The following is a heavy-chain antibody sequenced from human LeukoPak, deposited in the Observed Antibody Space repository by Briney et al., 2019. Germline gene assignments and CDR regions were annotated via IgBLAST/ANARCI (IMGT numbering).Heavy chain of an antibody. Sequence: GGSLRLSCAASGFTFSSYSMNWVRQAPGKGLEWVSYVSSSSSTIYYADSVKGRFTISRDNAKNSLYLQMNSLRAEDPAVYYCARYTTSPRAFDIWGQGTMVTVSS. CDR3: ARYTTSPRAFDI. CDR1: GFTFSSYS. J-gene: IGHJ3*02. CDR2: VSSSSSTI. D-gene: IGHD2-2*01. V-gene: IGHV3-48*01.